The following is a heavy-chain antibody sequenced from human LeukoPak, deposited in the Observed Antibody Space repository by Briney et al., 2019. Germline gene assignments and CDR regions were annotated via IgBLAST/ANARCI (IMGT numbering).Heavy chain of an antibody. V-gene: IGHV3-49*04. J-gene: IGHJ1*01. D-gene: IGHD1-14*01. Sequence: QPGRSLRLSCTPSGFTFGDYAMTWVRQAPGKGLEWVGFIRSKAFGATTEYAAPVKGRFTVSRDDSKSIAYLQMNSLKIEDTAVYYCTRGPPGLNVTYFQHWGQGTLVTVSS. CDR3: TRGPPGLNVTYFQH. CDR2: IRSKAFGATT. CDR1: GFTFGDYA.